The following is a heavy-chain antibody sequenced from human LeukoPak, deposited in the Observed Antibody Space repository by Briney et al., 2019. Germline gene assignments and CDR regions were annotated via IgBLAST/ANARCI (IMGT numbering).Heavy chain of an antibody. CDR3: ARAHLLYYFDY. CDR2: ISSSGSTI. CDR1: GFTFSSYE. Sequence: GGSLRLSCAASGFTFSSYEMNWVRQAPGKGLEWVSYISSSGSTIYYADSVKGRFTISRDNAKNSLYLQMNSLRAEDTAVYYCARAHLLYYFDYWGQGTLVTVSS. V-gene: IGHV3-48*03. J-gene: IGHJ4*02.